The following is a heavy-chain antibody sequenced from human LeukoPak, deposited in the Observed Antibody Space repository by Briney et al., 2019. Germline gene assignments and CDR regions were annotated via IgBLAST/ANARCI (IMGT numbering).Heavy chain of an antibody. D-gene: IGHD3-22*01. CDR3: ARDLYYYDSSPRGGY. J-gene: IGHJ4*02. CDR2: SSSSGSTI. Sequence: SSSSGSTIYYADSVKGRFTISRDNAKNSLYLQMNSLRAEDTAVYYCARDLYYYDSSPRGGYWGQGTLVTVSS. V-gene: IGHV3-11*04.